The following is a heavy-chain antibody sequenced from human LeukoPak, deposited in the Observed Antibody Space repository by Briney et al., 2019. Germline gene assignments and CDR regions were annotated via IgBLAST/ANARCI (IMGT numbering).Heavy chain of an antibody. Sequence: PGGSLRLSCAASGFTFSDYYMSWIRQAPGKGLEWLSYISSSGSSIYYADSVKGRFTISRDNAKNSLFLQMNSLRAEDTAVYYCARQGRSSRWTTYYFDHWGQGTLVTVSS. J-gene: IGHJ4*02. D-gene: IGHD6-13*01. CDR1: GFTFSDYY. V-gene: IGHV3-11*01. CDR3: ARQGRSSRWTTYYFDH. CDR2: ISSSGSSI.